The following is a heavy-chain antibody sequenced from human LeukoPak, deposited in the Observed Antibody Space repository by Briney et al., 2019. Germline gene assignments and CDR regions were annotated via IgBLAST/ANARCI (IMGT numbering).Heavy chain of an antibody. CDR3: HTNYYDSSGYRYYFDY. D-gene: IGHD3-22*01. J-gene: IGHJ4*02. CDR2: IIPIFGTA. Sequence: SVTVSCKASGGTFSSYAISWVRQAPGQGLEWMGGIIPIFGTANYAQKFQGRVTITTDESTSTAYMELSSLRSEDTAVYYCHTNYYDSSGYRYYFDYWGQGTLVTVSS. CDR1: GGTFSSYA. V-gene: IGHV1-69*05.